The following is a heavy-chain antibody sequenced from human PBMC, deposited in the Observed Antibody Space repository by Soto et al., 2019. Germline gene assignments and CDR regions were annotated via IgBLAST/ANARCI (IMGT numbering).Heavy chain of an antibody. D-gene: IGHD3-22*01. CDR3: ARSQFYDDPITDHCSGMDV. CDR1: GCSCTSYG. V-gene: IGHV5-51*01. J-gene: IGHJ6*02. CDR2: IYPGDSDT. Sequence: PGXSQRVSCKGSGCSCTSYGIRWFRQNPVKGLKWMGIIYPGDSDTRYSPSFQGQVTISADKSISTAYLQWSSLKASDTAMYYCARSQFYDDPITDHCSGMDVWGQGTTVTVSS.